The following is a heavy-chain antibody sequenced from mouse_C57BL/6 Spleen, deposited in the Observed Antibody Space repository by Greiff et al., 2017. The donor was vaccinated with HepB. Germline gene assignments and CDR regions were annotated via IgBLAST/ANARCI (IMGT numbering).Heavy chain of an antibody. CDR2: IHPNSGST. CDR1: GYTFTSYW. D-gene: IGHD1-1*01. Sequence: VQLQQPGAELVKPGASVKLSCKASGYTFTSYWMHWVKQRPGQGLEWIGMIHPNSGSTTYNEKFKSKATLTVDKSSSTAYIQLSSLTSEDSAVYYCARGGDYYGSSPGCFAYWGQGTLVTVSA. CDR3: ARGGDYYGSSPGCFAY. V-gene: IGHV1-64*01. J-gene: IGHJ3*01.